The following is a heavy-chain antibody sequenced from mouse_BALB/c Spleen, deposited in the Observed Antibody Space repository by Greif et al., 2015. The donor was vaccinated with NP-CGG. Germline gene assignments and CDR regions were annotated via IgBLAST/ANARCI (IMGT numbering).Heavy chain of an antibody. CDR3: ASGGNYDYFDY. CDR1: GYTFTSYW. V-gene: IGHV1-69*02. CDR2: IDPSDSET. Sequence: VQLQQSGAELVKPGASVKLSCKASGYTFTSYWMNWVKQRPGRGLEWIGRIDPSDSETHYNQKFKDKATLTVDKSSSTAYIQLSSLTSEDSAVYYCASGGNYDYFDYWGQGTTLTVSS. D-gene: IGHD2-1*01. J-gene: IGHJ2*01.